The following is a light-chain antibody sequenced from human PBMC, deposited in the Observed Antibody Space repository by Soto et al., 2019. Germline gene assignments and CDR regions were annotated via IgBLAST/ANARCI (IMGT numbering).Light chain of an antibody. Sequence: EIVWTQSPGTLSLSPGERATLSCRASQSISSSYLAWYKQKPGQAPRLLIYGASTRATGIPDRFSGSGSGTDFTLTIRRLQPEDFAVCYCQQFGSSVTFGQGTRVEIK. CDR3: QQFGSSVT. CDR1: QSISSSY. CDR2: GAS. V-gene: IGKV3-20*01. J-gene: IGKJ5*01.